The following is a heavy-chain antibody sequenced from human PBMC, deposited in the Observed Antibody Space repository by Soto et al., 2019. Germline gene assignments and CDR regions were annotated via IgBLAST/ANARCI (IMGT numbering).Heavy chain of an antibody. Sequence: SVKVSCKASGGTFSNYAINWVRQAPGLGLEWMGQVTPKLATAKHAQKFQGRVTITADESASTAYMYVSSLRSEDTAVYFCARRRDGYNYAFDIWGQGTLVTVSS. J-gene: IGHJ3*02. CDR1: GGTFSNYA. V-gene: IGHV1-69*13. D-gene: IGHD5-12*01. CDR2: VTPKLATA. CDR3: ARRRDGYNYAFDI.